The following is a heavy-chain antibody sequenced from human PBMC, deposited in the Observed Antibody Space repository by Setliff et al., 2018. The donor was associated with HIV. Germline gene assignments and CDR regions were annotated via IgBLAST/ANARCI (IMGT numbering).Heavy chain of an antibody. CDR1: DYSISTTYF. D-gene: IGHD3-10*01. CDR2: FYHSGDT. Sequence: PSETLSLTCSVSDYSISTTYFWGWIRQPPGEGLEWTVSFYHSGDTYYNPSLKSRVTISVDTSKNQFSLKLSSVTAADTAVYYCARRDQYGGSPYFESWGQGALVTVSS. CDR3: ARRDQYGGSPYFES. V-gene: IGHV4-38-2*01. J-gene: IGHJ4*02.